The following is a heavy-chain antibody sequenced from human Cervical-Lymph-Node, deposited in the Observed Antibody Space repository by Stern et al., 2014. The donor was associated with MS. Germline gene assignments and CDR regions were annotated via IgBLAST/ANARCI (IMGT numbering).Heavy chain of an antibody. V-gene: IGHV4-31*03. Sequence: QLQLQESGPGLVKPSQTLSLTCTVSGGSISSGGYYWSWIRQHPGKGLEWIGYIYYSGSTYYNPSLKSRVTISVDTSKNQFSLKLSSVTAADTAVYYCARDTVRHYYDSSWFDPWGQGTLVTVSS. D-gene: IGHD3-22*01. CDR1: GGSISSGGYY. CDR2: IYYSGST. CDR3: ARDTVRHYYDSSWFDP. J-gene: IGHJ5*02.